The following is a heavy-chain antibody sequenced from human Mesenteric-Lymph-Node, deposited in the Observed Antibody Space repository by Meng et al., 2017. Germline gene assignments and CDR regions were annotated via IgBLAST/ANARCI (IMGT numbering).Heavy chain of an antibody. Sequence: GESLKISCAASGFIVSGDFMSWVRQAPGKGLEWVSMIHNGDVTFYSDSVKGRFTISRDSSKNTLFLQMNSLRPEDTALYYCANRFVWGLGTLVTVSS. CDR2: IHNGDVT. CDR3: ANRFV. J-gene: IGHJ4*02. D-gene: IGHD3-3*01. V-gene: IGHV3-66*02. CDR1: GFIVSGDF.